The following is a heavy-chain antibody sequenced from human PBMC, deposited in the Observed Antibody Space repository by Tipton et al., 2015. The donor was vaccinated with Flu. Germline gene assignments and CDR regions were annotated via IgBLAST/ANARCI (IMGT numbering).Heavy chain of an antibody. CDR2: ISASSSNI. D-gene: IGHD3-9*01. CDR1: GFTFDRYA. J-gene: IGHJ4*02. CDR3: ASEPSHGSDWVYYLDY. Sequence: SLRLSCAASGFTFDRYAMNWVRQAPGKGLEWVSYISASSSNIHYADSVRGRFTVSRDNAKKSLYLQMNSLRDEDTAVYYCASEPSHGSDWVYYLDYWGQGTLVPGSS. V-gene: IGHV3-48*02.